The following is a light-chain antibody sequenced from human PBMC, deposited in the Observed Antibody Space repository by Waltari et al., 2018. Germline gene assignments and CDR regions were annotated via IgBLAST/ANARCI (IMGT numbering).Light chain of an antibody. J-gene: IGLJ2*01. CDR3: SSYAGSNKGV. Sequence: QSALTQPPSASGSPGQSVTISCTGTSSDVGAYNYVSWYQQHPGKAPKLMIYEVTKRPSGVPERCSGSNAGNTASLTVAGLQAEDEADYYCSSYAGSNKGVFGGGTHLTVL. V-gene: IGLV2-8*01. CDR2: EVT. CDR1: SSDVGAYNY.